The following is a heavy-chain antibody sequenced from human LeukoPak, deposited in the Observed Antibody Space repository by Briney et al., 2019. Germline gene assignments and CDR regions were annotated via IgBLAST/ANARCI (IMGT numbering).Heavy chain of an antibody. CDR1: GFTFSSYD. Sequence: GGSLRLSCAASGFTFSSYDMRWIRQAPGKGLEWVGDISYGGSKKYYADSVKGRFTISRDNSKSTVYLQMNSLRAEDTAVYYCAKADFGGNFNWFDPWSQGTLVTVSS. J-gene: IGHJ5*02. CDR3: AKADFGGNFNWFDP. D-gene: IGHD4-23*01. V-gene: IGHV3-30*18. CDR2: ISYGGSKK.